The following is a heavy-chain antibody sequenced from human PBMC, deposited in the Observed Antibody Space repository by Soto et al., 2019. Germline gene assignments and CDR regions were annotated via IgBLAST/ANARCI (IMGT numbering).Heavy chain of an antibody. CDR1: NETLTTYG. V-gene: IGHV1-18*01. Sequence: QVHLVQSGAEVKKPGASVKVSCKASNETLTTYGISWVRQAPGQGLEWMGWVSGYSGHSSSAQEFQDRVIMTTDTCTNTAYMALRSLSSDDSAVYFCARDSSSSGYYYGMDVWGQGTTVNVSS. CDR3: ARDSSSSGYYYGMDV. D-gene: IGHD6-6*01. J-gene: IGHJ6*02. CDR2: VSGYSGHS.